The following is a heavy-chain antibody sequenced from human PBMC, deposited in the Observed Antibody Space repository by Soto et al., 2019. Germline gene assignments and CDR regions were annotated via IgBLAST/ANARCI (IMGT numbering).Heavy chain of an antibody. Sequence: VQLVESGGGLVQPGGSLKLSCAASGFTFSGSAMHWVRQASGKGLEWVGRIRSKANSYATAYAASVKGRFTISRDDSKNTAYLQMNSLKTEDTAVYYCTSPSIAAPWAWYFDLWGRGTLVTVSS. V-gene: IGHV3-73*02. J-gene: IGHJ2*01. CDR2: IRSKANSYAT. CDR1: GFTFSGSA. D-gene: IGHD6-6*01. CDR3: TSPSIAAPWAWYFDL.